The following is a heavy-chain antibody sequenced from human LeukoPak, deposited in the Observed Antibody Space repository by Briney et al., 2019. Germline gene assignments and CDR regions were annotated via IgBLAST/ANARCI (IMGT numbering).Heavy chain of an antibody. CDR1: GGSISSYY. Sequence: SETLSLTCTVSGGSISSYYWSWIRQPAGKGLEWIGRSYTSGSTNYNPSLKSRVTMSVDTSKNQFSLKLSSVTAEDTAVYYCARSPPTLSRVVVVPAYPYMDVWGKGTTVTVSS. J-gene: IGHJ6*03. CDR3: ARSPPTLSRVVVVPAYPYMDV. CDR2: SYTSGST. V-gene: IGHV4-4*07. D-gene: IGHD2-2*01.